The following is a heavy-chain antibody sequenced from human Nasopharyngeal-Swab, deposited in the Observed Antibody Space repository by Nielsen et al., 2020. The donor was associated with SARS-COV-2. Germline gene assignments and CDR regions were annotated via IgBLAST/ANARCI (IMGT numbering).Heavy chain of an antibody. V-gene: IGHV3-20*04. CDR3: ARVRYNRGWTFTFYYYDMDV. Sequence: GGSLRLSCTASGFNFDDYGMSWVRQAPGKGLEWVSGINGNGGSAGYADSVKGRFTISRDNAENSLYLQLNSLRAEDTALYYCARVRYNRGWTFTFYYYDMDVWGQGTAVTVSS. D-gene: IGHD6-19*01. CDR2: INGNGGSA. CDR1: GFNFDDYG. J-gene: IGHJ6*02.